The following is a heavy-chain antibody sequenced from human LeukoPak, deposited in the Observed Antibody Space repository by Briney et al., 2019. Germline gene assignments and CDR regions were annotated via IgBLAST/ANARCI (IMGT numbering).Heavy chain of an antibody. D-gene: IGHD4-17*01. CDR2: ISSGSGTI. CDR3: AALRGLQNWHFDL. Sequence: GGSLRLSCAASGSTFSSYNINWVRQAPGKGLEWVSYISSGSGTIYYADSVKGRFTISRDNAKNSLFLQMNSLRAEDTAVYYCAALRGLQNWHFDLWGRGTLVTVSS. J-gene: IGHJ2*01. CDR1: GSTFSSYN. V-gene: IGHV3-48*01.